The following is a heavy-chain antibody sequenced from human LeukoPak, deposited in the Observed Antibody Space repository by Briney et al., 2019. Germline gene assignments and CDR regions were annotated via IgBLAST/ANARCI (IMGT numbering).Heavy chain of an antibody. D-gene: IGHD1-26*01. J-gene: IGHJ4*02. CDR2: ISSSSSYI. CDR3: VRATASGSYYGGFDY. Sequence: GGSLRLSCAASGFTFSSYSMNWVRQAPGKGLEWVSSISSSSSYIYYADSVKGRFTISRDNAKNSLYLQMNSLRAEDTAVYYCVRATASGSYYGGFDYWGQGTLVTVSS. CDR1: GFTFSSYS. V-gene: IGHV3-21*01.